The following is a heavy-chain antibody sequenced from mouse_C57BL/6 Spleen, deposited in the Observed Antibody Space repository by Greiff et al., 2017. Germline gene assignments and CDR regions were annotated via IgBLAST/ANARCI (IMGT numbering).Heavy chain of an antibody. J-gene: IGHJ4*01. CDR1: GYSFTGYY. Sequence: VQLKESGPELVKPGASVKISCKASGYSFTGYYMHWVKQSSEKSLEWIGEINPSTGGTSYNQKFKGKATLTVDKSSSTAYMQLKSLTSEDSAVYYCARDHGYYPRWGQGTSVTVSS. V-gene: IGHV1-43*01. CDR3: ARDHGYYPR. CDR2: INPSTGGT. D-gene: IGHD2-3*01.